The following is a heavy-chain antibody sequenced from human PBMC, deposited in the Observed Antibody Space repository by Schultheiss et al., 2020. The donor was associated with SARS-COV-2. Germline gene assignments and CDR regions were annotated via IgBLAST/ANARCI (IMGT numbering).Heavy chain of an antibody. CDR3: ARDRVRERGMVVAATCFDY. Sequence: GGSLRLSCVASALNFDTSTMTWVRQAPGKGLEWVSSISSSAAYIYYADSVKGRFTISRDNAKNSLYLQMNSLRAEDTAVYFCARDRVRERGMVVAATCFDYWGQGTLVTVSS. V-gene: IGHV3-21*01. J-gene: IGHJ4*02. D-gene: IGHD2-15*01. CDR1: ALNFDTST. CDR2: ISSSAAYI.